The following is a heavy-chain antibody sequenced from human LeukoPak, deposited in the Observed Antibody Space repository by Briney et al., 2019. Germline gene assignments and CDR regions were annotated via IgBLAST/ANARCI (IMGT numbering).Heavy chain of an antibody. D-gene: IGHD2-2*02. CDR1: GGSISSYY. V-gene: IGHV4-59*01. Sequence: SETLSLTCTVSGGSISSYYWSWIRQPPGKGLEWIGYIYYSGSTNYNPSLKSRVTISVDTSKNQFSLKLSSVTATDTAVYYCARDWKDIVVVPAAIRGYYYYYMDVWGKGTTVTVSS. CDR3: ARDWKDIVVVPAAIRGYYYYYMDV. J-gene: IGHJ6*03. CDR2: IYYSGST.